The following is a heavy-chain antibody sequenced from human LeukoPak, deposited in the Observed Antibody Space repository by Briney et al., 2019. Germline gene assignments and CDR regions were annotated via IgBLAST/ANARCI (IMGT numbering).Heavy chain of an antibody. CDR3: AKGQYGSGTVYFDY. J-gene: IGHJ4*02. CDR2: ISGSGGST. CDR1: GFTFSSYA. Sequence: GGSLRLSCAASGFTFSSYAMSWVRQAPGKGLEWVSAISGSGGSTYYADSVKGRFTISRDNSKNTLYLQMNSLRAEDTAVYYCAKGQYGSGTVYFDYWGQGTLSPSPQ. V-gene: IGHV3-23*01. D-gene: IGHD3-10*01.